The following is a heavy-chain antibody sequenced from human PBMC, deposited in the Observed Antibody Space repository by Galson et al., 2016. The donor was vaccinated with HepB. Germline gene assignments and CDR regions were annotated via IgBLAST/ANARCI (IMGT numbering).Heavy chain of an antibody. J-gene: IGHJ6*02. V-gene: IGHV1-3*01. Sequence: SVKVSCKASGYTFTAYPMHWVRQAPGQRFEWMGWIIPGNGNTKYSQNFQGRITITRDTSASTGYMELSSLRSEDTAVYYCARANNYCSSPSCPRLGMDVWGHGTTVAVSS. CDR3: ARANNYCSSPSCPRLGMDV. CDR2: IIPGNGNT. D-gene: IGHD2-2*01. CDR1: GYTFTAYP.